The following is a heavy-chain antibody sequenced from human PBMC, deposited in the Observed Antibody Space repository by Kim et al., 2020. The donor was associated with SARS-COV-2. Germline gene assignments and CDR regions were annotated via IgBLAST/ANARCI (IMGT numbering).Heavy chain of an antibody. CDR1: GFTFSSYW. Sequence: GGSLRLSCAASGFTFSSYWVHWVRQAPGKGLVWVSRINTDGSTTTYADSVKGRFTISRDNAKNTLYLQMNSLRAEDTAVYYCARVCYDWGGVYDYWGQGTLVTASS. CDR3: ARVCYDWGGVYDY. V-gene: IGHV3-74*01. J-gene: IGHJ4*02. CDR2: INTDGSTT. D-gene: IGHD5-12*01.